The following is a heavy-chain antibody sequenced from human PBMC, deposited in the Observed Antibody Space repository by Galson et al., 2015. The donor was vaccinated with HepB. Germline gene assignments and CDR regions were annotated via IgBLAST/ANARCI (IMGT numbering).Heavy chain of an antibody. V-gene: IGHV3-23*01. J-gene: IGHJ3*02. Sequence: SLRLSCAASGFTFSSYAMSGVRQAPGKGLEWVSAISGSGGSTYYADSVKGRFTTSRDNSKNTLYLQMNSLRAEDTAVYYCAKDSLQSLEFSTGEGAFDIWGQGTMVTVSS. CDR1: GFTFSSYA. CDR3: AKDSLQSLEFSTGEGAFDI. CDR2: ISGSGGST. D-gene: IGHD7-27*01.